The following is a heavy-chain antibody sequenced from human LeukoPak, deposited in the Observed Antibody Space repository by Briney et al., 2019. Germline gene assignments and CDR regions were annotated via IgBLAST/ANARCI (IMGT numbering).Heavy chain of an antibody. V-gene: IGHV4-59*01. J-gene: IGHJ4*02. CDR3: ARDLRSAVGYFDY. CDR2: IYYSGIT. D-gene: IGHD6-13*01. CDR1: GDSMGSYY. Sequence: SETLSLTCTVSGDSMGSYYWNWIRQPPGKGLEWIGYIYYSGITNYNPSLKSRVTISVDTSKNQFSLKLSSVTAADTAVYYCARDLRSAVGYFDYWGQGTLVTVSS.